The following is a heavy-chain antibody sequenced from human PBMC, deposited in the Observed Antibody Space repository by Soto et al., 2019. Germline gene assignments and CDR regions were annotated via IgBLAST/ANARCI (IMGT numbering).Heavy chain of an antibody. CDR3: TRTFYYGTSGFVGVLGAFDM. V-gene: IGHV1-46*01. D-gene: IGHD3-10*01. Sequence: GGAVKVSGKASGYSYINYYIHWLRQPPGRGLEWMGAINYGWGDKHMAQMFQGRVILTRDTSTRTVYMEMSSLRSEDTAVYYCTRTFYYGTSGFVGVLGAFDMWGQGTNVTVSS. J-gene: IGHJ3*02. CDR2: INYGWGDK. CDR1: GYSYINYY.